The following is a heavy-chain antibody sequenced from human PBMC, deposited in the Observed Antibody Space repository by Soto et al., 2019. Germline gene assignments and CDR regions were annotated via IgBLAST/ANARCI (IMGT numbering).Heavy chain of an antibody. J-gene: IGHJ4*02. CDR1: GFTFSDYY. V-gene: IGHV3-11*01. CDR2: FSSSGSTL. D-gene: IGHD3-10*01. Sequence: GGSLRLSCAASGFTFSDYYMSCIRESPGKGLEWFSYFSSSGSTLYSAASVKCRFSISRDNAKNSLYLQMNSLRAEDTAVYYCARDLTMVRGPDYWGQGTLVTVSS. CDR3: ARDLTMVRGPDY.